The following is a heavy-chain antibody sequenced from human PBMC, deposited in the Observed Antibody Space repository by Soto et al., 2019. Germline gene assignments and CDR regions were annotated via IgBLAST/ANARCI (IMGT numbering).Heavy chain of an antibody. CDR3: AREPRDRDAFSL. CDR2: IIPIIDTT. V-gene: IGHV1-69*06. J-gene: IGHJ3*01. CDR1: GGNFNNYA. Sequence: QVQLVQSGAEVKKPGSSVKVSCKASGGNFNNYAISWERQAPAQVLQWMGGIIPIIDTTHYAQKLQGRVTISADRGRTTVYMELTGLTSDASATYFCAREPRDRDAFSLGGQGPVVTVSS. D-gene: IGHD2-21*01.